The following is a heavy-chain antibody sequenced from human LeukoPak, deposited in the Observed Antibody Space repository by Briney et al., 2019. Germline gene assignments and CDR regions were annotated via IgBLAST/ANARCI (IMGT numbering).Heavy chain of an antibody. CDR2: INHSGST. CDR1: GGSFSGYY. Sequence: SETLSLTCAVYGGSFSGYYWSWIRQPPGKGLEWIGEINHSGSTNYNASLKSRVTISVDTSKNQFSLKLSSVTVADTAVYYCARSYDSSGYSHWGQGTLVTVSS. CDR3: ARSYDSSGYSH. J-gene: IGHJ4*02. V-gene: IGHV4-34*01. D-gene: IGHD3-22*01.